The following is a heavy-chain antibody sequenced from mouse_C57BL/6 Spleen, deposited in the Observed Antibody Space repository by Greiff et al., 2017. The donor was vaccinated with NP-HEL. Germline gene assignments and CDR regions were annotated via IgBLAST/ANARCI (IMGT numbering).Heavy chain of an antibody. J-gene: IGHJ2*01. D-gene: IGHD2-3*01. CDR3: ARDYDGYNYFDY. CDR1: GFTFSSYA. CDR2: ISDGGSYT. Sequence: EVKLVESGGGLVKPGGSLKLSCAASGFTFSSYAMSWVRQTPEKRLEWVATISDGGSYTYYPDNVKGRFTISRDNAKNNLYLQMSHLKSEDTAMYYCARDYDGYNYFDYWGQGTTLTVSS. V-gene: IGHV5-4*01.